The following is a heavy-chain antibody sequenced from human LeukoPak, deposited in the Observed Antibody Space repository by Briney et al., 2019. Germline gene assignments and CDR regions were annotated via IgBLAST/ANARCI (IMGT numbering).Heavy chain of an antibody. CDR1: GFTLSSYA. CDR3: AGERTTIMSGTAIGGY. Sequence: PGGSLRLSCAASGFTLSSYAMSWVRQAPGKGLEWVSAISVSGNTYHADSVTGRFTISRDSSKNTLYLQMNSLTADDTALYYFAGERTTIMSGTAIGGYWGQGTLVTVSS. CDR2: ISVSGNT. D-gene: IGHD4-11*01. V-gene: IGHV3-23*01. J-gene: IGHJ4*02.